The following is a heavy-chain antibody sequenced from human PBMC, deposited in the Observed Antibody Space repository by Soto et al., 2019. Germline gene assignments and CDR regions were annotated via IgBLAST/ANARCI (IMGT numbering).Heavy chain of an antibody. Sequence: SETLSLTCAVYGGSFSGYYWSWIRQPPGKGLEWIGEINHSGSTNYNPSLKSRVTISVDTSKNQFSLKLSSVTAADTAVYYCARVPGARYCSGGSCYSDIYYMDVWGKGTTVTVSS. CDR3: ARVPGARYCSGGSCYSDIYYMDV. V-gene: IGHV4-34*01. CDR2: INHSGST. D-gene: IGHD2-15*01. J-gene: IGHJ6*03. CDR1: GGSFSGYY.